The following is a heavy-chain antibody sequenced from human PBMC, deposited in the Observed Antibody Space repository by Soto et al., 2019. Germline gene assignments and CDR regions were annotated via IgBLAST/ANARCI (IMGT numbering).Heavy chain of an antibody. CDR2: ISYDGSNK. D-gene: IGHD6-13*01. Sequence: QVQLVESGGGVVQPGRSLRLSCAASGFTFSSYGMHWVRQAPGKGLEWVAVISYDGSNKYYADSVKGRFTISRDNSKNKMYLQMNRLRAEDTAVYYCAKDMATAAAGNMWFDPWGQGTLVTVSS. CDR1: GFTFSSYG. V-gene: IGHV3-30*18. CDR3: AKDMATAAAGNMWFDP. J-gene: IGHJ5*02.